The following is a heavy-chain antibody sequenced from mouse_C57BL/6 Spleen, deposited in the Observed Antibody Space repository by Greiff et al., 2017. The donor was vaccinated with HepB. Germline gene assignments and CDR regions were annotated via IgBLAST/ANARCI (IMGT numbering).Heavy chain of an antibody. CDR1: GFSLTGYG. Sequence: VQGVESGPGLVQPSQSLSITCTVSGFSLTGYGVHWVRQSPGKGLEWLGVIWSGGSTDYNAAFISRLSISKDNSKSQVFFKMNSLQADDTAIYYCARNYYGSSYGNFDVWGTGTTVTVSS. CDR2: IWSGGST. V-gene: IGHV2-2*01. J-gene: IGHJ1*03. D-gene: IGHD1-1*01. CDR3: ARNYYGSSYGNFDV.